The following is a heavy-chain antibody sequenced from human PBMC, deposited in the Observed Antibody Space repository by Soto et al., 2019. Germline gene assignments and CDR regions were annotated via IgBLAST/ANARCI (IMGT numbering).Heavy chain of an antibody. D-gene: IGHD3-22*01. CDR2: ISYDGSNK. J-gene: IGHJ4*02. V-gene: IGHV3-30-3*01. Sequence: GGSLRLSCAASGFTFSSYAMHWVRQAPGKGLEWVAVISYDGSNKYYADPVKGRFTISRDNSKNTLYLQMNSLRAEDTAVYYCARSTMIVLIVDYWGQGTLVTVSS. CDR3: ARSTMIVLIVDY. CDR1: GFTFSSYA.